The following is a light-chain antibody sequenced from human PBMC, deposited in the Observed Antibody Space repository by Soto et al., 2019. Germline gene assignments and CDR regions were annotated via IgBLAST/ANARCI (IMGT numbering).Light chain of an antibody. CDR2: GAS. CDR1: QSVSTSN. Sequence: IVLTQSPGTLSSFPGERATLSCRASQSVSTSNLAWYQQRPGQAPRLLIYGASRRATGIPDRFSGSGSGTDFTLTISRLEPEDLGVYYCQQRTGSFGGGTKVDIK. CDR3: QQRTGS. V-gene: IGKV3D-20*02. J-gene: IGKJ4*01.